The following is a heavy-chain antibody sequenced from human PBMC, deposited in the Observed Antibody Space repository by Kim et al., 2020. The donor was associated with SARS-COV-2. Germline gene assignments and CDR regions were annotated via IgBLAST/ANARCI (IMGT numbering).Heavy chain of an antibody. V-gene: IGHV3-74*01. J-gene: IGHJ3*02. CDR2: INTDGRTT. CDR1: GFTFSSQW. Sequence: GGSLRLSCAASGFTFSSQWMHWVRQAPGKGLVWVSRINTDGRTTNYADSVKGRLTISRDNAKNTLYLQMNSLRAEDTAVYYCVRAYCSGSSCYYAFDIWGQGTMVTVSS. CDR3: VRAYCSGSSCYYAFDI. D-gene: IGHD2-15*01.